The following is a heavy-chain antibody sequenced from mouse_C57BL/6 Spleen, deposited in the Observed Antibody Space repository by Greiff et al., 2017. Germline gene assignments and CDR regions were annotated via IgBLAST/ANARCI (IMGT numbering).Heavy chain of an antibody. V-gene: IGHV3-6*01. J-gene: IGHJ2*01. CDR3: ARGNWLDY. D-gene: IGHD4-1*01. Sequence: EVKLMESGPGLVKPSQSLSLTCSVTGYSITSGYYWNWIRQFPGNKLEWMGYISNDGSNNSNPSLKNRISITRDTPKNQFFLKLNSVTTEDTATYCCARGNWLDYWGQGTTRTVSS. CDR2: ISNDGSN. CDR1: GYSITSGYY.